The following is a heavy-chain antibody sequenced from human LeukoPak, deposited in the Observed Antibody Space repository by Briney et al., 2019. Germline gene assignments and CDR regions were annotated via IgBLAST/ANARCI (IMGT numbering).Heavy chain of an antibody. V-gene: IGHV3-23*01. CDR1: GFPFSSHG. J-gene: IGHJ4*02. Sequence: GVSLRLSCAGSGFPFSSHGMNWVRQAPGKGLEWVSGISPGGGPTYYADSVKGRFTISRDDSKNTLYLQMKNLRAEDTAVHYCAKDGAWLRFDDWGQGILVTVSS. D-gene: IGHD5-12*01. CDR3: AKDGAWLRFDD. CDR2: ISPGGGPT.